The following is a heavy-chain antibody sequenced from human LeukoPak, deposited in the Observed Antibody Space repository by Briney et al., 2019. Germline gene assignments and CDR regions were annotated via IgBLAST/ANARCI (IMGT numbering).Heavy chain of an antibody. V-gene: IGHV3-74*01. CDR1: GFTFSAYW. CDR3: AKDSPVATR. D-gene: IGHD1-26*01. Sequence: GGSLRLSCAASGFTFSAYWMHWVRQSPGKGLVWVSRINSDGSSTDYADSVKGRFTISRDIAKSTMYLQMNSLRAEDTAVYYCAKDSPVATRWGQGTLVTISS. CDR2: INSDGSST. J-gene: IGHJ4*02.